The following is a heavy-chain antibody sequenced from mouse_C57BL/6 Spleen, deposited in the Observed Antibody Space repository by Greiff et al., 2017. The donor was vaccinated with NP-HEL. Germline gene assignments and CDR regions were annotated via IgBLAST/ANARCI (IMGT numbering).Heavy chain of an antibody. CDR2: IYPGDGDT. CDR3: AREVRYGPPFDY. Sequence: VQLQQSGPELVKPGASVKISCKASGYAFSSSWMNWVKQRPGKGLEWIGRIYPGDGDTNYNGKFKGKATLTADKSSSTAYMQLSSLTSEDSAVYFWAREVRYGPPFDYWGQGTTLTVSS. D-gene: IGHD1-1*01. V-gene: IGHV1-82*01. J-gene: IGHJ2*01. CDR1: GYAFSSSW.